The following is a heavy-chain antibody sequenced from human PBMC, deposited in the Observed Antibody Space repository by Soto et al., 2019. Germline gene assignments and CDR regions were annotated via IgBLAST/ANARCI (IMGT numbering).Heavy chain of an antibody. CDR1: GFTFSDYA. J-gene: IGHJ3*02. D-gene: IGHD5-18*01. V-gene: IGHV3-30-3*01. CDR3: ARVRKYIYGLNDACDI. Sequence: ESGGGVVQPGRSLRLSCAASGFTFSDYAVHWVRQAPGKGLEWVAVISYDGGNKYYADSVKGRFTISRDNSKNTLYLQMNSLRAEDTAVYYCARVRKYIYGLNDACDIWGQGTMVTVSS. CDR2: ISYDGGNK.